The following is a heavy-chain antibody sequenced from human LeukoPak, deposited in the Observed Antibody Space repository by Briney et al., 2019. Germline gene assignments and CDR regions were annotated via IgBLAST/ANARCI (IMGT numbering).Heavy chain of an antibody. CDR1: GGSISSYY. D-gene: IGHD3-22*01. V-gene: IGHV4-59*08. CDR3: ARGGADPYYYDSSGLLIDY. Sequence: SETLSLTCTVSGGSISSYYWSWIRQPPGKGLEWIGYIYYSGSTNYNPSLKSRVTISVDTSKNQFSLKLSSVTAADTAVYYCARGGADPYYYDSSGLLIDYWGQGTLVTVSS. CDR2: IYYSGST. J-gene: IGHJ4*02.